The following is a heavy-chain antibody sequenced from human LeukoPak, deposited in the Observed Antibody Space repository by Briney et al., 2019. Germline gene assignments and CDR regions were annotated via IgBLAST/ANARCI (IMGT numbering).Heavy chain of an antibody. CDR2: VGTAGDT. CDR1: GFTFINYG. D-gene: IGHD4-23*01. CDR3: AREVYGGNQDAFDI. Sequence: PGGSLRLSGAASGFTFINYGMHWVRQETGKGLEWVSSVGTAGDTDYPGSVKGRFTISRENAKNSLYLQMDGLRPEDTAVYYCAREVYGGNQDAFDIWGQGTMVSVSS. V-gene: IGHV3-13*01. J-gene: IGHJ3*02.